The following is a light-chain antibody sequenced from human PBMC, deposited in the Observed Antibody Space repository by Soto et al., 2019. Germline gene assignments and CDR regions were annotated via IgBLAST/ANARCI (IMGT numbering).Light chain of an antibody. CDR1: QTISSSF. CDR2: RAS. Sequence: EIVLTQSPGTLSLSPGERATLSCRASQTISSSFLAWYQQKTGQAPRLLIYRASRRAPGIPDRFSGSGSWTAFTPPISSLVPDDFAVYYCHQFVSSPLDTFGPGTKVEIK. V-gene: IGKV3-20*01. CDR3: HQFVSSPLDT. J-gene: IGKJ3*01.